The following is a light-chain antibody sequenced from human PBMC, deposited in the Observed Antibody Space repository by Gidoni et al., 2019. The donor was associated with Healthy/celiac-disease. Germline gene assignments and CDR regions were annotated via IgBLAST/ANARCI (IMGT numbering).Light chain of an antibody. V-gene: IGKV1-39*01. CDR1: QSISSY. CDR2: AAS. Sequence: DMQTTQSPSSLSASVGDRVTITCRASQSISSYLNWYQQKPGKAPKLLIYAASSLQSGVPSRFSGSGSGTDFTLTISSLQPEDFATYYCLQSYSNPYTFGQGTKLEIK. J-gene: IGKJ2*01. CDR3: LQSYSNPYT.